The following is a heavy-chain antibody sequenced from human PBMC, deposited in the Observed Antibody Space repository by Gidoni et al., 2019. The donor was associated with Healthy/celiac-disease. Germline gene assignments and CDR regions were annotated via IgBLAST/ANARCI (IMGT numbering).Heavy chain of an antibody. D-gene: IGHD6-13*01. CDR3: VTCQQLVPDY. Sequence: QLQLPESGPGLVKPSETLSLTCTVPGGSISSRGYHWGWIRQPPGKGLEWIGSIYYSGSTYYNPSLKSRVTISVDTSKNQFSLKLSSVTAADTAVYYCVTCQQLVPDYWGQGTLVTVS. CDR2: IYYSGST. J-gene: IGHJ4*02. CDR1: GGSISSRGYH. V-gene: IGHV4-39*01.